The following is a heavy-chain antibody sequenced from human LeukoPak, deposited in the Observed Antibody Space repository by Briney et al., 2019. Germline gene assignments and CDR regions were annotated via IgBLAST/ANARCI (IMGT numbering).Heavy chain of an antibody. CDR3: ARGTVNWFDP. CDR1: GDSISSSTYY. J-gene: IGHJ5*02. V-gene: IGHV4-39*01. D-gene: IGHD4-17*01. CDR2: IYYSGYT. Sequence: TPSETLSLTCTVSGDSISSSTYYWGWIRQPPGKGLEWIGNIYYSGYTYYNPSLKSRVTISVDTSKNQFSLKLSSVTAADTAVYYCARGTVNWFDPWGQGTLVTVSS.